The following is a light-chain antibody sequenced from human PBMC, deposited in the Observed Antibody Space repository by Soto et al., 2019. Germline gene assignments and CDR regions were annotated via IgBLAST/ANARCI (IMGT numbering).Light chain of an antibody. CDR2: GTS. CDR3: QQAISFPLT. CDR1: QGISNF. V-gene: IGKV1D-12*01. J-gene: IGKJ5*01. Sequence: DIQMTQSPSSVSASIGDRVTITCRASQGISNFLGWYQQKPGKAPALLISGTSSLQSGVPSRFSGSGSETAFTLTISSLQPEDFATYYCQQAISFPLTFGQGTRLEIK.